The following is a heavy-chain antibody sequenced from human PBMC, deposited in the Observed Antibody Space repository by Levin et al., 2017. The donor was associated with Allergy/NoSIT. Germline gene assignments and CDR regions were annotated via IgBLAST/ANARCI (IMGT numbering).Heavy chain of an antibody. D-gene: IGHD3-22*01. CDR3: VRDNSAGHSSGYTGWWFDP. CDR2: INPSGDTT. J-gene: IGHJ5*02. Sequence: PAASVKVSCKASGYSFTSYWMHWVRQAPGQGLEWMGVINPSGDTTLYAQKIQGRISMTRDTSTSTDYMELSSLRPEDTAIYYCVRDNSAGHSSGYTGWWFDPWGQGTPVIVSS. CDR1: GYSFTSYW. V-gene: IGHV1-46*01.